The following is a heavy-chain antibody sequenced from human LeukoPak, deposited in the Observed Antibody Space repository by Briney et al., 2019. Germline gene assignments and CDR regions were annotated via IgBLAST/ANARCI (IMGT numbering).Heavy chain of an antibody. J-gene: IGHJ4*02. CDR2: INPNSGGT. CDR3: ARGSDDFWSGYSPSY. CDR1: GYTFTGYY. Sequence: ASVKVSCKASGYTFTGYYMHWLRQAPGQGLEWMGWINPNSGGTNYAQKFQGRVTMTRDTSISTAYMELSRLGSDDTAVYYCARGSDDFWSGYSPSYWGQGTLVTVSS. D-gene: IGHD3-3*01. V-gene: IGHV1-2*02.